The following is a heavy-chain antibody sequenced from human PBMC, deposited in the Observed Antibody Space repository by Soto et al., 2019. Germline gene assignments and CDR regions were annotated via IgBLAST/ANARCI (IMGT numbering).Heavy chain of an antibody. Sequence: QVQLVQSGAEVKEPGSSVKVACQAPGGAFSTYAISWVRQAPGQGLEWMGGVIPLFGTSNYLPKFQGRVSIAADRSTETVYMELSRLRFDATAVYFCARELKAGGHFGMDVWGQGTTVTVSS. CDR2: VIPLFGTS. CDR1: GGAFSTYA. V-gene: IGHV1-69*06. CDR3: ARELKAGGHFGMDV. D-gene: IGHD3-16*01. J-gene: IGHJ6*02.